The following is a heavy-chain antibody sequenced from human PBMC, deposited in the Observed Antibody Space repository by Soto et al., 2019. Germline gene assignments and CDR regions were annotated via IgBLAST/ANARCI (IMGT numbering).Heavy chain of an antibody. J-gene: IGHJ4*02. V-gene: IGHV3-74*01. Sequence: GALRLSCAASGFIFKMYWMHWVRQSPGKGLVWISRIYNDGTYSDYADSVRGRFTISRDNVNDTLYLQMNNLRAEDSGLYYCKRGPRPISNGTGAYWGQGTELTVSS. CDR3: KRGPRPISNGTGAY. CDR2: IYNDGTYS. CDR1: GFIFKMYW. D-gene: IGHD3-10*01.